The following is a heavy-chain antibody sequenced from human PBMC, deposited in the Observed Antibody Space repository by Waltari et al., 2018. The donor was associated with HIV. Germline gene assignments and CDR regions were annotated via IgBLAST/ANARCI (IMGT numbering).Heavy chain of an antibody. CDR2: IYHSGGT. V-gene: IGHV4-4*02. CDR1: GDSVSSSNW. D-gene: IGHD2-2*01. CDR3: ARGGGIVVKMYADDAFDI. J-gene: IGHJ3*02. Sequence: QVQLQESGPGLVKPSGPLSPTCAVSGDSVSSSNWWNWVRQPPGKGLEWFGEIYHSGGTNYNPSLKSRVTISVDKSKNQFSLNMSSMTAADTAVYYCARGGGIVVKMYADDAFDIWGQGTMVTVSS.